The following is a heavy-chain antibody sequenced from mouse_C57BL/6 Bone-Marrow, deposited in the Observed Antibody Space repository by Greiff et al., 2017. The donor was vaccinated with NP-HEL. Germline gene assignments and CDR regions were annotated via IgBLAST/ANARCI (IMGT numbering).Heavy chain of an antibody. V-gene: IGHV14-4*01. CDR1: GFNIKDDY. CDR2: IDPENGDT. J-gene: IGHJ3*01. Sequence: EVQLQQSGAELARPGASVKLSCTASGFNIKDDYMHWVKQRPEQGLEWIGWIDPENGDTEYASKFQGKATITADTSSNTAYLQLSSLTSEDTAVYYCTFYYGNLPRFAYWGQGTLVTVSA. CDR3: TFYYGNLPRFAY. D-gene: IGHD2-1*01.